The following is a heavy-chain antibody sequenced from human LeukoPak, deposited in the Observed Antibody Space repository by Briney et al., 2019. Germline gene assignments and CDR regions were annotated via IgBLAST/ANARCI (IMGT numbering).Heavy chain of an antibody. Sequence: GRTLRLPCAASGFTFSSDSMNWVRNAPAKGKEWVSSISSSSSYIYYADSVKGRFTISRDNAKNSLYLQMNSLRAEDTAVYYCARDVHYYDSSGYQNSEYFQYWGQGTLVTVSS. CDR1: GFTFSSDS. J-gene: IGHJ1*01. CDR2: ISSSSSYI. D-gene: IGHD3-22*01. CDR3: ARDVHYYDSSGYQNSEYFQY. V-gene: IGHV3-21*01.